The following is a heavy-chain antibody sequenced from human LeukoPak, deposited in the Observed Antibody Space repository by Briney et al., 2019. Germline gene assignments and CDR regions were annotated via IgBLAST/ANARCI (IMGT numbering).Heavy chain of an antibody. D-gene: IGHD6-13*01. CDR2: IYSSGTT. Sequence: PSETLSLTCTVSGDSISSYYWSWIRQPPGKGLEWIAFIYSSGTTNYNPSLKSRVSISVDTSKNQFSLNVSSVTAADTAVYYCARGGASSIWFDPWGQGTLVTVSS. J-gene: IGHJ5*02. CDR1: GDSISSYY. CDR3: ARGGASSIWFDP. V-gene: IGHV4-59*01.